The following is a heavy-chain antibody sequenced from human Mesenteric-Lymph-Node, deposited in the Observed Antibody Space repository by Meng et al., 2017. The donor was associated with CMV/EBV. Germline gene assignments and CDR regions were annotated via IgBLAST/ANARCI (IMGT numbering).Heavy chain of an antibody. V-gene: IGHV4-59*01. CDR3: ARDRKSYSSSGGYGMDV. J-gene: IGHJ6*02. CDR1: GGSISSYY. Sequence: GSLRLSCTVSGGSISSYYWSWIRQPPGKGLERIGYIYYSGSTNYNPSLKSRVTISVDTSKNQFSLKLSSVTAADTAVYYCARDRKSYSSSGGYGMDVWGQGTTVTVSS. CDR2: IYYSGST. D-gene: IGHD6-13*01.